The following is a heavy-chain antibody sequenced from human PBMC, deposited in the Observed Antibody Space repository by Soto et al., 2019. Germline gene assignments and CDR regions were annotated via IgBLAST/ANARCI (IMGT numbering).Heavy chain of an antibody. CDR1: GFTFSNYW. J-gene: IGHJ6*03. CDR2: INSDGSVS. CDR3: ARGDCVGGSCYSLAGSFYYYMDV. D-gene: IGHD2-15*01. V-gene: IGHV3-74*01. Sequence: EVKPVESGGGLVQPGGSLRLSCAASGFTFSNYWMYWVRQAPGQGLVWVSRINSDGSVSRYADSVKGRLTISRDNVKNTLYLQMNSLRVEDTAVYYCARGDCVGGSCYSLAGSFYYYMDVWGKGTTVTVFS.